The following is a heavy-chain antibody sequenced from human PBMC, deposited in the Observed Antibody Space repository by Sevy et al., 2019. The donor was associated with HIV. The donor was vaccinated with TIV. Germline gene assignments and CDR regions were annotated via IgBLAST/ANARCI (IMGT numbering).Heavy chain of an antibody. CDR3: ARCRSPYGDYATGSFDY. Sequence: SETLSLTCTVSGGSVSTDSYYWSWIRQPPGKGLEWIGYLFYSGSTNYNPSLKSRVTISLDTPKNQFSLKLSSVTAADTAVYYCARCRSPYGDYATGSFDYWGQGALVTVSS. J-gene: IGHJ4*02. CDR2: LFYSGST. V-gene: IGHV4-61*01. D-gene: IGHD4-17*01. CDR1: GGSVSTDSYY.